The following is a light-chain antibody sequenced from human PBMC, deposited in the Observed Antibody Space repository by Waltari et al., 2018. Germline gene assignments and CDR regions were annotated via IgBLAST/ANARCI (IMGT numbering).Light chain of an antibody. CDR2: DVN. CDR1: VSDIGDPNY. CDR3: CSYAGHFTWV. Sequence: QSALTQPPSVSGSPGQSVTISCIGTVSDIGDPNYVSWYHPPPGKAPKLIIFDVNARPSGVPDRFSGSKSGNTASLTISGLQFEDESDYVCCSYAGHFTWVFGGGTKLTVL. J-gene: IGLJ3*02. V-gene: IGLV2-11*01.